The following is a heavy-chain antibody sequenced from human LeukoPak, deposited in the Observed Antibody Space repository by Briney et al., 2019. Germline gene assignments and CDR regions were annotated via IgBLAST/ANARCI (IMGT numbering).Heavy chain of an antibody. Sequence: PGRSLRLSCAASGFTFSSYAMHWVRQAPGKGLEWVAVISYDGSNKYYADSVKGRFTISRDNSKNTLHLQMNSLRAEDTAVYYCARGRSSGPPDAFDIWGQGTMVTVSS. CDR2: ISYDGSNK. V-gene: IGHV3-30-3*01. D-gene: IGHD3-22*01. J-gene: IGHJ3*02. CDR1: GFTFSSYA. CDR3: ARGRSSGPPDAFDI.